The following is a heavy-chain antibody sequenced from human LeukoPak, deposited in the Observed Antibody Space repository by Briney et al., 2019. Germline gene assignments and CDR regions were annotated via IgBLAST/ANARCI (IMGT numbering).Heavy chain of an antibody. CDR2: IKSDGSST. Sequence: GGSLRLSCAASGFTFSSSWMHWVRQAPGKGLVWVSRIKSDGSSTSYADSVKGRFTISRDNAKNTLYLQMNSLRAEDTAVYYCARDRTYGMDVWGQGTTVTVSS. D-gene: IGHD3/OR15-3a*01. CDR3: ARDRTYGMDV. CDR1: GFTFSSSW. J-gene: IGHJ6*02. V-gene: IGHV3-74*01.